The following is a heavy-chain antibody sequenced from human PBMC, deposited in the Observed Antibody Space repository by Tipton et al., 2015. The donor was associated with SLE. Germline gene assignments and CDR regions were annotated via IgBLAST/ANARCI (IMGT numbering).Heavy chain of an antibody. D-gene: IGHD3-22*01. Sequence: TLSLTCTVSGGSISSSNYYWGWIRQPPGKGLEWIGYVYYSGTTNYNPSLKSRVTISVDTSKNQFSLKLSSVTAADTAVYYCARDSSGGYNWFDPWGQGTLVTVSS. CDR3: ARDSSGGYNWFDP. V-gene: IGHV4-39*07. CDR2: VYYSGTT. CDR1: GGSISSSNYY. J-gene: IGHJ5*02.